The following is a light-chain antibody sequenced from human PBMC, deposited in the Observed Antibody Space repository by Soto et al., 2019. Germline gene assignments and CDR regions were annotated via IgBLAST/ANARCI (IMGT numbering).Light chain of an antibody. Sequence: DIQMTQSPSTLSASVGARVTITCRASQSLSGYLAWFQQKPGKAPKLLIYKASSVESGVPSRFSGSGSGTEFTLTISSLQPDDFAAYSCQQYNSHWTVGQGTKVEIK. CDR2: KAS. CDR1: QSLSGY. V-gene: IGKV1-5*03. J-gene: IGKJ1*01. CDR3: QQYNSHWT.